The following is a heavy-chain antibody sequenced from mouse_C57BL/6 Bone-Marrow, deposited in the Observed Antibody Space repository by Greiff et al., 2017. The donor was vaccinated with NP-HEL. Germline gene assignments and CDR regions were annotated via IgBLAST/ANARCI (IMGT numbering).Heavy chain of an antibody. CDR3: ARSGYDAWFAY. D-gene: IGHD2-2*01. CDR1: GYTFTSYG. Sequence: QVQLKQSGAELARPGASVKLSCKASGYTFTSYGISWVKQRTGQGLEWIGEIYPRSGNTYYNEKFKGKATLTADKSSSTAYMELRSLTSEDSAVYFCARSGYDAWFAYWGQGTLVTVSA. CDR2: IYPRSGNT. J-gene: IGHJ3*01. V-gene: IGHV1-81*01.